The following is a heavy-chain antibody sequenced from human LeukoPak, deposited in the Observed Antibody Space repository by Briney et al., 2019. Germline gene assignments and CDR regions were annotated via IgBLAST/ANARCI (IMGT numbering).Heavy chain of an antibody. CDR2: ISSSSSYI. CDR1: GFTFSSYS. Sequence: GGSLRLSCAASGFTFSSYSMNWVRQAPGKGLEWVSSISSSSSYIYYADSVKGRFTISRDNAKNSLYLQMNSLRAEDTAVYYCARDKGKTMSRGFDWGQGTLVTVSS. D-gene: IGHD1/OR15-1a*01. CDR3: ARDKGKTMSRGFD. V-gene: IGHV3-21*01. J-gene: IGHJ4*02.